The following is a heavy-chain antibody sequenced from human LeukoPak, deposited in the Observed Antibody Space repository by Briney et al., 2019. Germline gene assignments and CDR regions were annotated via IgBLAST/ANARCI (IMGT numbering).Heavy chain of an antibody. CDR3: ARGRDSGSHTYYFDY. CDR2: INPKSGGT. CDR1: GYTFTDYY. D-gene: IGHD1-26*01. Sequence: ASAKVSCKASGYTFTDYYIHWVRQAPGQGLEWMAWINPKSGGTNYAQKFQGRVTMTRDTSINTAYMELSRLRSDDTAVYYCARGRDSGSHTYYFDYWGQGTLVTVSS. V-gene: IGHV1-2*02. J-gene: IGHJ4*02.